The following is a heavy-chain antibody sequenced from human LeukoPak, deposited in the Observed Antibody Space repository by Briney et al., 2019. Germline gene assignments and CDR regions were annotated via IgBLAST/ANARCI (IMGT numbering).Heavy chain of an antibody. J-gene: IGHJ6*02. V-gene: IGHV3-30*04. CDR3: ANIALPHYNPPYYYYGMDV. D-gene: IGHD1-14*01. CDR1: GFTFSSYA. CDR2: ISYDGSNK. Sequence: QPGGSLRLSCAASGFTFSSYAMHWVRQAPGKGLEWVAVISYDGSNKYYADSVKGRFTISRDNSKNTLYLQMNSLRAEDTAVYYCANIALPHYNPPYYYYGMDVWGQGTTVTVSS.